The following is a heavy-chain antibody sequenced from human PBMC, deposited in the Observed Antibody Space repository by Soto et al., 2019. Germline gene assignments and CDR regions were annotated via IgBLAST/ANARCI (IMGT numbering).Heavy chain of an antibody. J-gene: IGHJ4*02. CDR2: IYWDDDK. CDR3: ARSIVVVTAFDY. V-gene: IGHV2-5*02. Sequence: QITLKESGPPLVKPTQTLTLTCTFSGFSLSTSGVGVGWIRQPPGKALEWLALIYWDDDKRYSPSLKSRLTITKDTSKNQVVLTMTNMDPVDTATYYCARSIVVVTAFDYWGQGTLVTVSS. D-gene: IGHD2-21*02. CDR1: GFSLSTSGVG.